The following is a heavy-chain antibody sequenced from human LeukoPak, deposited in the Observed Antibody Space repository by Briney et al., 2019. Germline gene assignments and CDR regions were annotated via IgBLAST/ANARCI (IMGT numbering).Heavy chain of an antibody. CDR3: AKDISWGVVTTIFDY. J-gene: IGHJ4*02. D-gene: IGHD2-21*02. CDR1: GFTFNNYN. CDR2: ITSSGTYI. V-gene: IGHV3-21*04. Sequence: GGSLRLSCAASGFTFNNYNMNWVRQAPGRALEWVSSITSSGTYIFYADSVKGRFTISRDNAKNSLYLQMNSLRPEDTAFYYCAKDISWGVVTTIFDYWGPGTLVTVSS.